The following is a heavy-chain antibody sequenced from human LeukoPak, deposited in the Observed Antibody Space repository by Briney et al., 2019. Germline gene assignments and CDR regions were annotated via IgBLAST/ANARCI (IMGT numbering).Heavy chain of an antibody. Sequence: GGSLRLSCAASGFTFDDYAMHWVRQAPGKGLEWVSDISWNSGSIGYADSVKGRFTISRDNAKNSLYLQMNSLRAEDTALYYCAKDPKPVAVAGNYFDYWGQGTLVTVSS. CDR2: ISWNSGSI. D-gene: IGHD6-19*01. CDR1: GFTFDDYA. CDR3: AKDPKPVAVAGNYFDY. J-gene: IGHJ4*02. V-gene: IGHV3-9*01.